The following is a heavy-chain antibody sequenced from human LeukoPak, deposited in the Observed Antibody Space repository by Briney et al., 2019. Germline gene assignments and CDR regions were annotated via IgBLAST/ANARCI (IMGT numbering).Heavy chain of an antibody. V-gene: IGHV3-23*01. D-gene: IGHD6-19*01. CDR3: AKDLDGSGLYGGLDY. J-gene: IGHJ4*02. Sequence: GGSLRLSCAASGFSFESYGMNWVRQAPGKGLEWVSGITSSGRSTYYADSVKGRFTISRDNSENTLYLQMNTLRGDDTAVYYCAKDLDGSGLYGGLDYWGQGILVTVSS. CDR1: GFSFESYG. CDR2: ITSSGRST.